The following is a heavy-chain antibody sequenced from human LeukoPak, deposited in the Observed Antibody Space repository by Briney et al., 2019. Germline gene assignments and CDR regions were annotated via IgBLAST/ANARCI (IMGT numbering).Heavy chain of an antibody. J-gene: IGHJ4*02. CDR3: ARGVGATPFDY. D-gene: IGHD1-26*01. CDR2: INPNSGGA. V-gene: IGHV1-2*02. CDR1: RYTFTAYY. Sequence: ASVEASCSPSRYTFTAYYIHWVPQAAGHGLEWLRGINPNSGGANYAQKFEGRVTMTRDTSISTAYMELSRLRSDDTAVYYCARGVGATPFDYWGQGTLVTVSS.